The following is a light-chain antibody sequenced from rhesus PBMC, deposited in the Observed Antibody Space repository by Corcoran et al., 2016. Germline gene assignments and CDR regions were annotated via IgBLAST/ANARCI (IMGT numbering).Light chain of an antibody. J-gene: IGKJ4*01. CDR1: QSLVQRDGKNY. CDR2: LVS. V-gene: IGKV2-82*03. CDR3: MQALRTPLT. Sequence: DIVMIQTPLSLAVTLGEAASISCRSNQSLVQRDGKNYLYWYLQKPGQPPQLLMYLVSKRAPGVPGRFSGNGSGTDFTLKISRVEAGDVGLYHCMQALRTPLTFGGGTKVEIK.